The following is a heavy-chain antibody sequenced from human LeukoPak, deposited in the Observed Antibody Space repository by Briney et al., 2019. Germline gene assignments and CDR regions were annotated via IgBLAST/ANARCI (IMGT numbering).Heavy chain of an antibody. CDR1: GFTVSSNY. CDR3: GXDDYGDYFFDY. D-gene: IGHD4-17*01. Sequence: PGGSLRLSCAASGFTVSSNYMSWVRQAPGKGLEWVSVIYSGGSTYYADSVKGRFTISRDNSKNTLYLQMKSLRAEDTAVYYCGXDDYGDYFFDYWGQGXLVTV. V-gene: IGHV3-66*01. J-gene: IGHJ4*02. CDR2: IYSGGST.